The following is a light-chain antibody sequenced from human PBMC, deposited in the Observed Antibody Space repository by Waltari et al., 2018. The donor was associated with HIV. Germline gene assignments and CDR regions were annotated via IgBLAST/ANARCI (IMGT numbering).Light chain of an antibody. J-gene: IGKJ1*01. CDR2: GAS. CDR3: QQYYTFPRT. CDR1: QTVRSS. V-gene: IGKV1D-16*01. Sequence: DLQITQSPPSLSASVGPRVTITCRASQTVRSSLAWYQQRPGKAPKSLVYGASKLQTEVPSRFSAGGSGTNFSLTISSLKPEDFATYICQQYYTFPRTFGRGTRVDMK.